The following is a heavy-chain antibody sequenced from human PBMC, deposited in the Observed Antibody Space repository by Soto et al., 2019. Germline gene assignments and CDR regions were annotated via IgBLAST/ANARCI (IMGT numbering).Heavy chain of an antibody. J-gene: IGHJ4*02. V-gene: IGHV3-23*01. CDR3: AKALSGYYSY. Sequence: GGVLRLSCAASGFTFSSYAMSWVRRAPGKGLEWVSAISGSGGSTYYADSVKGRFTISRDNSKNTLYLQMNSLRAEDTAVYYCAKALSGYYSYWGQGTLVTVSS. CDR2: ISGSGGST. CDR1: GFTFSSYA. D-gene: IGHD3-22*01.